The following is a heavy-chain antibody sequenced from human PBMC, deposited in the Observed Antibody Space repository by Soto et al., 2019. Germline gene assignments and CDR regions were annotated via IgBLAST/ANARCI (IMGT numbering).Heavy chain of an antibody. CDR2: IYYSGST. V-gene: IGHV4-39*01. CDR3: ARHSNSYYHTGPFDN. Sequence: SETLSLTCTVSGGSISSSTNNWGWIRQPPGKGLEWIGSIYYSGSTYYNASLKSRVTMSGDTSKNQFSLKLTSVTAADTAVYYCARHSNSYYHTGPFDNWGQGTLVTVSS. J-gene: IGHJ4*02. CDR1: GGSISSSTNN. D-gene: IGHD4-4*01.